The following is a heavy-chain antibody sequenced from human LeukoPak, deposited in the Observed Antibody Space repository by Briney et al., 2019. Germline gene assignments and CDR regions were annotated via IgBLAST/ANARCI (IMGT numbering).Heavy chain of an antibody. CDR3: ARDYD. CDR1: GFTFSSNW. V-gene: IGHV3-7*04. D-gene: IGHD3-16*01. Sequence: GGSLRLSCAASGFTFSSNWMSWVRQAPGKGLEWVANIKPDGSETYYVDSVKGRFTISRDNAKNSLSLQMNSPRAEDTAVYYCARDYDWGQGTLVTVSS. J-gene: IGHJ4*02. CDR2: IKPDGSET.